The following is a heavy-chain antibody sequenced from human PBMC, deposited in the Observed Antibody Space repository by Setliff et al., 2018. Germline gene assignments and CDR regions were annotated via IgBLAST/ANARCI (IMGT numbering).Heavy chain of an antibody. CDR1: GFSLTTSGTC. Sequence: SGPTLVNPTQTLTLTCTFSGFSLTTSGTCVTRIRQPPGKALEWLARIDWDGDKYYNTSLRTRLTLSKDTSKNQVFLTMTNMDPVDTATYYCARSRDELPHYYFDYWGQGILVTVSS. D-gene: IGHD1-7*01. CDR3: ARSRDELPHYYFDY. CDR2: IDWDGDK. V-gene: IGHV2-70*11. J-gene: IGHJ4*02.